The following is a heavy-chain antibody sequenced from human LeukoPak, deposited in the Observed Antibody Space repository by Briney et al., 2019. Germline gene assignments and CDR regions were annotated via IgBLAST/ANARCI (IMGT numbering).Heavy chain of an antibody. CDR2: IYYSGST. D-gene: IGHD3-9*01. V-gene: IGHV4-31*03. CDR1: GGSICSGGYY. Sequence: SQTLSLTCTVSGGSICSGGYYWSWIRQHPGKGLEWIGYIYYSGSTYYNPSLKSRVTISVDTSKNQFSLKLSSVTAADTAVYYCARELNDILTGAFDYWGQGTLVTVSS. J-gene: IGHJ4*02. CDR3: ARELNDILTGAFDY.